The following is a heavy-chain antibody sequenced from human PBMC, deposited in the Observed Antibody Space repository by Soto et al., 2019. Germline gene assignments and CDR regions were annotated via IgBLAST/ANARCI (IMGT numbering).Heavy chain of an antibody. J-gene: IGHJ4*02. CDR1: GFTFSSYS. CDR2: ISSSSSYI. Sequence: GGSLRLSCAASGFTFSSYSMNWVRQAPGKGLEWVSSISSSSSYIYYADSVKGRFTISRDNAKNSLYLQMNSLRAEDTAVYYCTKEYGSSYYFFDYWGQGPLVTVSS. V-gene: IGHV3-21*04. CDR3: TKEYGSSYYFFDY. D-gene: IGHD6-13*01.